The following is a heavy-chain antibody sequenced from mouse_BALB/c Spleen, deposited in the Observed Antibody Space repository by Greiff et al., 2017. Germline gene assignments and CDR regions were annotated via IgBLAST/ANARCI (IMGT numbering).Heavy chain of an antibody. J-gene: IGHJ1*01. D-gene: IGHD1-1*02. CDR1: GFSLTGYG. Sequence: VQLQQSGPGLVAPSQSLSITCTASGFSLTGYGVNWVRQPPGKGLEWLGMIWGDGSTDYNSALKSRLSISKDNSKSQVFLKMNSLQTDDTARYYCARECGNYRYFDVWGAGTTVTVSS. CDR2: IWGDGST. V-gene: IGHV2-6-7*01. CDR3: ARECGNYRYFDV.